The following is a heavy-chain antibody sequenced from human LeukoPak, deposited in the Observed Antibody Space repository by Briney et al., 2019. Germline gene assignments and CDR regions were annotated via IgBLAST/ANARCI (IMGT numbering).Heavy chain of an antibody. CDR1: GFSFSSYA. V-gene: IGHV3-30*09. CDR2: ISYDVINK. D-gene: IGHD3-10*02. Sequence: PGGSLRLSCAASGFSFSSYAMSWVRQAPGKGLEWVAAISYDVINKYYADSVKGRFAISRDNSKSTLYLQMNSLRAEDTAVYYCAELGITMIGGVWGKGTTVTISS. CDR3: AELGITMIGGV. J-gene: IGHJ6*04.